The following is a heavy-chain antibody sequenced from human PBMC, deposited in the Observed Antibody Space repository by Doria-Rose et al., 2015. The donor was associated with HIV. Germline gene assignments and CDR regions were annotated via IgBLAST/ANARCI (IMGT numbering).Heavy chain of an antibody. CDR2: IFSYDER. J-gene: IGHJ4*02. D-gene: IGHD6-13*01. Sequence: QITLKESGPVLVKPTETLTLTCTVSVVSLSSPGMGVSWIRQPPGKALEWLANIFSYDERSYKPSLMSRLTISRGTSKSQVFLTMTDMDPVDTATYYCARIKSSRWYHKYYFDFWGQGTLVIVSA. V-gene: IGHV2-26*01. CDR3: ARIKSSRWYHKYYFDF. CDR1: VVSLSSPGMG.